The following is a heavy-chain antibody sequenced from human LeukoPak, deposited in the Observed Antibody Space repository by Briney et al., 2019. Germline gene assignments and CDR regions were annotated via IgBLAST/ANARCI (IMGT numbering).Heavy chain of an antibody. V-gene: IGHV1-24*01. CDR3: ATGNLRGVSNWFDP. CDR1: GYTLTELS. CDR2: FDPEDGET. Sequence: ASVKVSCKVSGYTLTELSMHWVRQAPGKGLEWMGGFDPEDGETIYAQKFQGRVTMTEDTPTDTAYMELSSLRSEDTAVYYCATGNLRGVSNWFDPWGQGTLVTVSS. D-gene: IGHD3-10*01. J-gene: IGHJ5*02.